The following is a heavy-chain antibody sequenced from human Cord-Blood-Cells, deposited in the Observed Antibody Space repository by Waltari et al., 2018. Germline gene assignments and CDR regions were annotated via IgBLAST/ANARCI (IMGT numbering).Heavy chain of an antibody. CDR3: ARCPYYYGSGSSMPHYFDY. CDR2: INHSGST. D-gene: IGHD3-10*01. Sequence: QVQLQQWGAGLLKPSETLSLTCAVYGGSFSGYYWSWIRQPPGKGLEWIGEINHSGSTNSNPSLKSRVTISVDTSKNQFSLKLSSVTAADTAVYYCARCPYYYGSGSSMPHYFDYWGQGTLVTVSS. CDR1: GGSFSGYY. V-gene: IGHV4-34*01. J-gene: IGHJ4*02.